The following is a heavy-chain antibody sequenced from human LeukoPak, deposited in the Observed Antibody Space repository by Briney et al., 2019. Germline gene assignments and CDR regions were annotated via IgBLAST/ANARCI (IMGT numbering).Heavy chain of an antibody. J-gene: IGHJ4*03. Sequence: SETLSLTCAVYGGSFSGYYCSGIRPPPGQGLGWVGEINHSESTNYNPSLKSRVTISVDTSKYQSSLKLSAVTAAEAAVYYCAGGEAAGILCCWGNGILVSVS. CDR2: INHSEST. CDR1: GGSFSGYY. D-gene: IGHD6-13*01. V-gene: IGHV4-34*01. CDR3: AGGEAAGILCC.